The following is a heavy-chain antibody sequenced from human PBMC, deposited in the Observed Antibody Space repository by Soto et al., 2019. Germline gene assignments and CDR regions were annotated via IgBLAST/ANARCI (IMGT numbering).Heavy chain of an antibody. Sequence: SETLSLTCTVSGGSISSYYWSWIRQPPGKGLEWIGSIYYSGSTNYNPSLKSRVAISVDTSKNQFSLKLSSVTAADTAVYYCAREDPVAVSFDIWGQGTMVTVS. CDR3: AREDPVAVSFDI. CDR1: GGSISSYY. D-gene: IGHD6-19*01. CDR2: IYYSGST. J-gene: IGHJ3*02. V-gene: IGHV4-59*01.